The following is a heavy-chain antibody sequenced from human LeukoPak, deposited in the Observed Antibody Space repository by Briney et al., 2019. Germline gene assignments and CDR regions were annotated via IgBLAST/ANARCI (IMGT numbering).Heavy chain of an antibody. CDR1: GFTFSSYD. J-gene: IGHJ4*02. CDR2: VSGSGGST. D-gene: IGHD1-26*01. CDR3: AKDSHSGTYFDS. V-gene: IGHV3-23*01. Sequence: GGSLRLSCAASGFTFSSYDMSWVRQAPGKGLEWVSAVSGSGGSTYYADSVKGRFTISRDNSKSTLFLQMNSLRAEDTAVYYCAKDSHSGTYFDSWGQGTLVNVSS.